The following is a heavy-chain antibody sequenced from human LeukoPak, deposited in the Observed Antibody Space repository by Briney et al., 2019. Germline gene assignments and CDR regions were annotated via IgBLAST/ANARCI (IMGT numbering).Heavy chain of an antibody. CDR2: IGSSSSYI. V-gene: IGHV3-21*01. J-gene: IGHJ4*02. Sequence: GGSLRLSCAASGFTFSSYSMNWVRQAPGKGLEWVSSIGSSSSYIYYADSVKGRFTISRDNSKNTLYLQMNSLRPEDAAVYFCASSRGYSDYDSDYWGQGTLVTVSS. CDR3: ASSRGYSDYDSDY. D-gene: IGHD5-12*01. CDR1: GFTFSSYS.